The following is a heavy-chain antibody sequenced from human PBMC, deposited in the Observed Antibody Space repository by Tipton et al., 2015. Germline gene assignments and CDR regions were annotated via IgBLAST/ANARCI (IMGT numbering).Heavy chain of an antibody. CDR1: DGSISDYY. CDR2: ISHSGNT. CDR3: ACQDYDSLTRDYQTVDY. V-gene: IGHV4-59*04. Sequence: TLSLTCTVSDGSISDYYWSWIRQPPGKGLEWIGSISHSGNTYYNPSLKSRDTMSRDTSKNQFSLKQTSVTAADTAGYYCACQDYDSLTRDYQTVDYWSQGTLVTVSS. D-gene: IGHD3-9*01. J-gene: IGHJ4*02.